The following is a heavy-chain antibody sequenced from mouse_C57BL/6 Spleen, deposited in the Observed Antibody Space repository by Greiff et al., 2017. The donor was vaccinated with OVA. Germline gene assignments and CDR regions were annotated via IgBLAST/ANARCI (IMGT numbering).Heavy chain of an antibody. D-gene: IGHD1-1*01. Sequence: VQLQQSGAELVRPGASVKLSCKASGYTFTDYYINWVKQRPGQGLEFLSILSPGSVNTYYNEKFKGKATLTAEKSSSTAYMQLSSLTSEDSAVYFCARSDYGSSYWYFDVWGTGTTVTVSS. CDR2: LSPGSVNT. CDR1: GYTFTDYY. CDR3: ARSDYGSSYWYFDV. V-gene: IGHV1-76*01. J-gene: IGHJ1*03.